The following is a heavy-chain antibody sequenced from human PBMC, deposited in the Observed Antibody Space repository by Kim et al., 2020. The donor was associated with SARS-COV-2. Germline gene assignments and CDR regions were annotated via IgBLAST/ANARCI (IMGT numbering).Heavy chain of an antibody. Sequence: ASVKVSCKASGYPFTSYGISWVRQAPGQGLECMGWISAHNGNTNYAHKFQGRVTMTTDTSTSTAYMELRDLRSDDTAVYYCARENFRAGSWPIPFYSGMDVWGQGTTVTVSS. V-gene: IGHV1-18*01. CDR2: ISAHNGNT. CDR3: ARENFRAGSWPIPFYSGMDV. D-gene: IGHD6-6*01. J-gene: IGHJ6*02. CDR1: GYPFTSYG.